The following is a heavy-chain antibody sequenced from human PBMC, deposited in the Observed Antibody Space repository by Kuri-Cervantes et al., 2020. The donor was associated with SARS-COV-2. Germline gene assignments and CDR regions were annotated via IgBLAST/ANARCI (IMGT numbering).Heavy chain of an antibody. CDR1: GGTFSSYA. D-gene: IGHD1-26*01. CDR2: IIPILGTA. V-gene: IGHV1-69*04. Sequence: SVKVSCKASGGTFSSYAISWVRRAPGQGLGWMGRIIPILGTANYAQKFQGRVTITADKSTSTAYMELSSLRSEDTAVYYCAAWGFPIVGATGPDAFDIWGQGTMVTVSS. J-gene: IGHJ3*02. CDR3: AAWGFPIVGATGPDAFDI.